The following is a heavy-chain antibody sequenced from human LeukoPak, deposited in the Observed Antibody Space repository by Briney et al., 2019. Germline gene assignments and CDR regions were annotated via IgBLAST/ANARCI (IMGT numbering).Heavy chain of an antibody. Sequence: TGRSLRLSCVASGFTFSNYGMHWVRQAPGKGLEWVAVISYDESDKYYADSVKGRFTISRDNSKNTLYLQMNSLRPEDTAVYYCAKGVVAATNAAYYGMDVWGQGTTVTVSS. D-gene: IGHD2-15*01. CDR2: ISYDESDK. CDR1: GFTFSNYG. V-gene: IGHV3-30*18. CDR3: AKGVVAATNAAYYGMDV. J-gene: IGHJ6*02.